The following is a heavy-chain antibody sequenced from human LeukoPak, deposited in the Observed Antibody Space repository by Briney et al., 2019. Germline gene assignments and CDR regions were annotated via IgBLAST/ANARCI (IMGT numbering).Heavy chain of an antibody. Sequence: SETLSLTCAVYGGSFIGFHWNWIRRAPGKGLEWIGDINHSGSTNYNPSLTSRVTISVDTSKNQFSLKLSSVTAADTAVYYCARALLWFGDYMDVWGKGTTVTISS. CDR2: INHSGST. V-gene: IGHV4-34*01. CDR3: ARALLWFGDYMDV. J-gene: IGHJ6*03. D-gene: IGHD3-10*01. CDR1: GGSFIGFH.